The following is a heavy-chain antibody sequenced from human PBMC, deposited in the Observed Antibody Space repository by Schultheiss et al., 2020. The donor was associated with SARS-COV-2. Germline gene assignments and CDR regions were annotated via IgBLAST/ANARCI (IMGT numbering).Heavy chain of an antibody. Sequence: GGSLRLSCAASGFTFSSYSMNWVRQAPGKGLEWVAVIWYDGSNKYYADSVKGRFTISRDNSKNTLYLQMNSLRAEDTAVYYCARDGWIGDPWGQGTLVTVSS. V-gene: IGHV3-33*08. CDR1: GFTFSSYS. CDR3: ARDGWIGDP. CDR2: IWYDGSNK. J-gene: IGHJ5*02. D-gene: IGHD5-12*01.